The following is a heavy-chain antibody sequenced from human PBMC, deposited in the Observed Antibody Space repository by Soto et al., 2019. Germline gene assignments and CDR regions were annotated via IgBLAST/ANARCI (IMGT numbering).Heavy chain of an antibody. CDR3: ARVVRGVKDYYYGMDV. J-gene: IGHJ6*02. D-gene: IGHD3-10*01. CDR2: ISYDGSNK. CDR1: GFTFSSYA. Sequence: HPVGSLRLSCAASGFTFSSYAMHWVRQAPGKGLEWVAVISYDGSNKYYADSVKGRFTISRDNSKNTLYLQMNSLRAEDTAVYYCARVVRGVKDYYYGMDVWGQGTTVTVSS. V-gene: IGHV3-30-3*01.